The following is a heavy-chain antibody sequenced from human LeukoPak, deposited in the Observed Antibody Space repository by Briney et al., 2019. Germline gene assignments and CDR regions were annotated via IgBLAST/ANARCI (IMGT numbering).Heavy chain of an antibody. CDR3: ARAQITGNMWFDP. V-gene: IGHV1-18*01. CDR2: ISAYNGNT. Sequence: ASVKVSCKASGYTFTSYGISWVRQAPGQGLEWMGWISAYNGNTNYAHKRQGRVTMTTDTSTSTAYMELRSLRSDDTVVYYCARAQITGNMWFDPWGQETLVTVSS. CDR1: GYTFTSYG. J-gene: IGHJ5*02. D-gene: IGHD1-20*01.